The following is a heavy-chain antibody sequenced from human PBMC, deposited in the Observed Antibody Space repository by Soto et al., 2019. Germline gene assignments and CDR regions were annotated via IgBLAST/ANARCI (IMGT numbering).Heavy chain of an antibody. Sequence: VQLVQSGAEVKKPGSSVKVSCEASGGTFSSYPINWVRQAPGHGLEWMGGIIPFFGTSNYAQKFQGRVTITADDSTSTAYMELRSLRSEDTAVYYCARVGHITNYGMAVWGQGTTVTVSS. D-gene: IGHD1-26*01. J-gene: IGHJ6*02. V-gene: IGHV1-69*01. CDR1: GGTFSSYP. CDR3: ARVGHITNYGMAV. CDR2: IIPFFGTS.